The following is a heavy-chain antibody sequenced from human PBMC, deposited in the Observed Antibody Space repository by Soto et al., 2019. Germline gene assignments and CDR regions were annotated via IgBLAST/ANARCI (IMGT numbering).Heavy chain of an antibody. J-gene: IGHJ4*02. V-gene: IGHV5-51*01. CDR2: IYPGDSDT. D-gene: IGHD3-10*01. CDR3: ARRDDYYGSGSSFALDY. Sequence: GESLKISGKGSGYSFTSYWIGWVRQMPGKGLEWMGIIYPGDSDTRYSPSFQGQVTISADKSISTAYLQWSSLKASDTAMYYCARRDDYYGSGSSFALDYWGQGTLVTVSS. CDR1: GYSFTSYW.